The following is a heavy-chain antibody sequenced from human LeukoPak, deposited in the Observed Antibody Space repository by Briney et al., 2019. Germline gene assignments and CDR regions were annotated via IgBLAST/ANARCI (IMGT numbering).Heavy chain of an antibody. V-gene: IGHV1-18*01. CDR2: ISAYNGNT. D-gene: IGHD6-19*01. Sequence: ASVKVSCKASGYTFTSHGISWVRQAPGQGLEWMGWISAYNGNTNYAQKLQGRVTMTTDTSASTAYMELRSLRSDDTAVYYCARDKGGYSSGWYAAYWGQGTLVTVSS. CDR3: ARDKGGYSSGWYAAY. J-gene: IGHJ4*02. CDR1: GYTFTSHG.